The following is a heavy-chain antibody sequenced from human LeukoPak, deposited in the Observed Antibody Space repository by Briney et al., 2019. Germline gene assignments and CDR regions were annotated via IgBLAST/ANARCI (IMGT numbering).Heavy chain of an antibody. CDR2: IYPGDSDT. Sequence: GESLKISCKGSEYSFTGYWIGWVRQMPGKGLEWMGIIYPGDSDTRYSPSFQGQVTISADKSISTAYLQWSSLEASDTAMYYCARLADCSSTSCYYYYYYYRDVWGKGTTVTVSS. D-gene: IGHD2-2*01. CDR1: EYSFTGYW. J-gene: IGHJ6*03. V-gene: IGHV5-51*01. CDR3: ARLADCSSTSCYYYYYYYRDV.